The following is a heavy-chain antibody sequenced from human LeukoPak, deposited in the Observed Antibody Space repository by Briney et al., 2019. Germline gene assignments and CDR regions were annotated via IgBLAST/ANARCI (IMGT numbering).Heavy chain of an antibody. D-gene: IGHD3-16*01. J-gene: IGHJ4*02. CDR3: ARGLGP. Sequence: SGGSLRLSCAASGFTFSSYAMSWVRQAPGKGLEWVANIKQDGSEKYYVDSVKGRFTISRDNAKNSLYLQMNSLRAEDTAVYYCARGLGPGGQGTLVTVSS. CDR1: GFTFSSYA. V-gene: IGHV3-7*01. CDR2: IKQDGSEK.